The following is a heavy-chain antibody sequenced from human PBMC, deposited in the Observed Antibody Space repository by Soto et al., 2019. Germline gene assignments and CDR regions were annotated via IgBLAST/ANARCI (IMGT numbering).Heavy chain of an antibody. J-gene: IGHJ4*02. CDR2: ISSSSTI. CDR3: ARVHSGYEKVDY. V-gene: IGHV3-48*01. CDR1: GFSFGSYS. Sequence: GGSPRLSCAASGFSFGSYSMNWVRQAPGKGLEWVSYISSSSTIYYADSVKGRFTISRDNAKNSLYLQMNSLRAEDTAVYYCARVHSGYEKVDYWGQGTLVTVSP. D-gene: IGHD5-12*01.